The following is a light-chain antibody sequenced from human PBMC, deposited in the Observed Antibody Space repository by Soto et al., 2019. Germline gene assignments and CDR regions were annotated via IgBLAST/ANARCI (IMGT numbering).Light chain of an antibody. CDR1: QSVSRN. V-gene: IGKV3-15*01. J-gene: IGKJ1*01. CDR3: QQYDNWPPRT. Sequence: EIVMTQSPATLSVSPGERATLSCRASQSVSRNLAWFQQKPGQAPRLLIYDASTRATGIPARFSGSGSGTEFTLTISSLQSEDFAVYYCQQYDNWPPRTFGQGTKMDVK. CDR2: DAS.